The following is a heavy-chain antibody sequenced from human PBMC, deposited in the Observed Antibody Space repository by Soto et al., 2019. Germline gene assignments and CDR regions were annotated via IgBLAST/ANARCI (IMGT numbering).Heavy chain of an antibody. CDR1: GGSISSSSYY. Sequence: SETLSLTCTVSGGSISSSSYYWCWIRQPPGKRLEWIGNVYYGGSTYYNPSLKSRVTISVETSKSQFSLKLSSVTAADTAVYYCAGGDYYHSSGYYFYYYTMDVWGKGTTVTVSS. V-gene: IGHV4-39*01. D-gene: IGHD3-22*01. CDR3: AGGDYYHSSGYYFYYYTMDV. CDR2: VYYGGST. J-gene: IGHJ6*04.